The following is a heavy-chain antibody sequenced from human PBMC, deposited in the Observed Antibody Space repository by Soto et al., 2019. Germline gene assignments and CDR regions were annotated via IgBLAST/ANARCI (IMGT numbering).Heavy chain of an antibody. CDR2: IYYSGTT. CDR3: ARGYNGGWYLNDY. CDR1: GGSISSYY. J-gene: IGHJ4*02. D-gene: IGHD6-19*01. V-gene: IGHV4-59*01. Sequence: LSLTCTVSGGSISSYYWSWIRQPPGKGLEWIGYIYYSGTTNYNPSLKSRVAISVDTSKNQFSLNLRSVTAADTAIYYCARGYNGGWYLNDYWGQGTLVTVSS.